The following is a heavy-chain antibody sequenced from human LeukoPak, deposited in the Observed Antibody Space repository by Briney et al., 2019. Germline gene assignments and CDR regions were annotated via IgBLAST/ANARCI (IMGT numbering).Heavy chain of an antibody. CDR1: GYTFTGYY. CDR3: ARDLQVIAVAGSRAFGY. CDR2: INPNSGGT. V-gene: IGHV1-2*02. J-gene: IGHJ4*02. Sequence: ASVKVSCKASGYTFTGYYMRWVRQAPGQGLEWMGWINPNSGGTNYAQKFQGRVTMTRDTSIRTAYMELSRLRSDDTAVYYCARDLQVIAVAGSRAFGYWGQGTLVTVSS. D-gene: IGHD6-19*01.